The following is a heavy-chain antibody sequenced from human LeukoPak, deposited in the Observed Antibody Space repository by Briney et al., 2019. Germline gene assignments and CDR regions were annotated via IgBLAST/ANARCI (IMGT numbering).Heavy chain of an antibody. CDR1: GFTFSSYW. CDR2: IKQGGSEK. D-gene: IGHD6-13*01. Sequence: GGSLRLSCAASGFTFSSYWMSGVRQAPGKGLEWVANIKQGGSEKYYVGSLKGRFTISRDNAKNSLYLQMNSLRAEDTAVYYCARVGYSSSWSPSDYWGQGALVTVSS. V-gene: IGHV3-7*01. J-gene: IGHJ4*02. CDR3: ARVGYSSSWSPSDY.